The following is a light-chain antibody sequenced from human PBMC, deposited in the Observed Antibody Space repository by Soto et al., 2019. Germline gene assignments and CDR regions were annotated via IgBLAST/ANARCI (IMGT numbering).Light chain of an antibody. Sequence: EIVMTQSPATLPVSPGERATLSCRASQSVSSNLAWYQQKPGQAPRLLIYGASTRATGIPARFSGSGSGTELTLTISSLQSGDFAIYYCQHYNNWPPWTFGQGTKVEIK. CDR1: QSVSSN. CDR3: QHYNNWPPWT. CDR2: GAS. V-gene: IGKV3-15*01. J-gene: IGKJ1*01.